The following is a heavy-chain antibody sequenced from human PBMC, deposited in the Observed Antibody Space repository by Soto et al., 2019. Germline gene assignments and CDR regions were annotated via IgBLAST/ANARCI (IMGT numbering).Heavy chain of an antibody. CDR3: AKDTEQWLESFDY. CDR2: ISWNSGRI. V-gene: IGHV3-9*01. Sequence: EVQLVESGGGLVQPGRSLRLSCAASGFTFDDYAMHWVRQAPGKGLEWVSGISWNSGRIGYADSVKGRFTICRDNAKNSLYLQMNSLRAEDTALYYCAKDTEQWLESFDYWGQGTLVTVSS. D-gene: IGHD6-19*01. J-gene: IGHJ4*02. CDR1: GFTFDDYA.